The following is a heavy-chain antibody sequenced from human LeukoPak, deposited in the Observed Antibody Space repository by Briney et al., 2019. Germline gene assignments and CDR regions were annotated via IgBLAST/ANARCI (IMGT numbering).Heavy chain of an antibody. D-gene: IGHD3-22*01. Sequence: PSETLSLTCAVSGGSISSGGYSWSWIRQPPGKGLEWIGYIYHSGSTYYNPSLKSRVTISVDTSKNQFSLKLSSVTAADTAAYYCARHVAYYYDSSGYPVDYWGQGTLVTVSS. CDR2: IYHSGST. CDR1: GGSISSGGYS. V-gene: IGHV4-30-2*03. J-gene: IGHJ4*02. CDR3: ARHVAYYYDSSGYPVDY.